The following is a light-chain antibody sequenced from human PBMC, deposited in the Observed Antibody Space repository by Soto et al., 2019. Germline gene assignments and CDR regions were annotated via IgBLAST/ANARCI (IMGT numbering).Light chain of an antibody. Sequence: EIVLTQSPATLSLSPGERAAPSCRASQSVSSYLVWYQQKPGQAPRLLIYDASNRATGIPARFSGSGSGTDFTLTISSLEPEDFAVYSCQPPSNWPSTFGQGTKV. J-gene: IGKJ1*01. CDR3: QPPSNWPST. CDR1: QSVSSY. V-gene: IGKV3-11*01. CDR2: DAS.